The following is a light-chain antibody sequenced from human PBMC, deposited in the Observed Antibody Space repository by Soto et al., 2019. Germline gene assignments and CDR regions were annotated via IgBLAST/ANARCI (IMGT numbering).Light chain of an antibody. CDR3: SSHTSCSTLYV. CDR2: KAS. CDR1: SSDVGGYDY. V-gene: IGLV2-14*01. J-gene: IGLJ1*01. Sequence: QSALTQPASVSGSPGQSITISCTGTSSDVGGYDYVSWYQQHPGKAPRLMIYKASNRPSGVSHRFSGSRSGNTASLTISGLQAEDEADYYCSSHTSCSTLYVFGTGTKVTVL.